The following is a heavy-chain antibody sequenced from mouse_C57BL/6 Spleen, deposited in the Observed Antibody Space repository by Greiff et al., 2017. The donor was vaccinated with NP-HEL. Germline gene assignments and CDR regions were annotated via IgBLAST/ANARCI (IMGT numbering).Heavy chain of an antibody. CDR1: GYTFTSYW. CDR2: IDPSDSYT. Sequence: QVQLQQPGAELVKPGASVKLSCKASGYTFTSYWMQWVKQRPGQGLEWIGEIDPSDSYTNYNQKFKGKATLTVDTSSSPAYMQLSSLTSEDSAVYYCARWIYYGSSRYLDYWGQGTTLTVSS. V-gene: IGHV1-50*01. CDR3: ARWIYYGSSRYLDY. D-gene: IGHD1-1*01. J-gene: IGHJ2*01.